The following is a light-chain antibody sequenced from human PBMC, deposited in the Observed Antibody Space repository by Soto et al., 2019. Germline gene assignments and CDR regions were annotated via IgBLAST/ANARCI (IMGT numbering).Light chain of an antibody. J-gene: IGLJ2*01. Sequence: QSVLTQPPSVSGSPGQSVTISCTGTSSDVGAYNFVSWYQQYPGKAPKLIIFDVSARPSGVPDRFSGSKSGNTASLTISGLQADDEADYYCCSYAGTYSPVLGGGIKLTVL. CDR2: DVS. CDR1: SSDVGAYNF. CDR3: CSYAGTYSPV. V-gene: IGLV2-11*01.